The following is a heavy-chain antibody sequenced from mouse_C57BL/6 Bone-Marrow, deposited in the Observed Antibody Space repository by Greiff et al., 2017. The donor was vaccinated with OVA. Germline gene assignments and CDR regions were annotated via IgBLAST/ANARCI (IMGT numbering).Heavy chain of an antibody. D-gene: IGHD4-1*02. CDR3: ASYPQLGRYFDV. J-gene: IGHJ1*03. V-gene: IGHV7-3*01. CDR1: GFTFTDYY. CDR2: IRNKANGYTT. Sequence: EVKLVESGGGLVQPGGSLSLSCAASGFTFTDYYMSWVRQPPGKALEWVGFIRNKANGYTTEYSASVKGRFTISRDNSQSILYLQMNALRAEDSATYCCASYPQLGRYFDVWGTGTTVTVSS.